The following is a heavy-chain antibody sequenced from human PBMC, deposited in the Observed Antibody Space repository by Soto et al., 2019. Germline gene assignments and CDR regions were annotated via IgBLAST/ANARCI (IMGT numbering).Heavy chain of an antibody. D-gene: IGHD6-13*01. CDR1: GFTLSSYA. CDR2: ISGSGGST. CDR3: AKLGSAGIAAAGVYYYYGMDV. J-gene: IGHJ6*02. Sequence: GGSLRLSCAASGFTLSSYAMSWVRQAPGKGLEWVSAISGSGGSTYYADSMKGRFTISRDNSKNTLYLQMNSLRAEDTAVYYCAKLGSAGIAAAGVYYYYGMDVWGQGTTVTVSS. V-gene: IGHV3-23*01.